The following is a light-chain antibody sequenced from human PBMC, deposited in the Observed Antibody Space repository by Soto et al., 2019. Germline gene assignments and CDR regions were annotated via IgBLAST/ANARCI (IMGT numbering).Light chain of an antibody. CDR3: QQRSNWPLT. J-gene: IGKJ5*01. Sequence: EIVLTQSPATLSLSPGERATPSCRASQSVGSSLAWYQQRPGQAPRLLIYDAFIRATGIPARFSGSESGTDFTLTISSLEPEDFAVYYCQQRSNWPLTFGQGTRLEIK. V-gene: IGKV3-11*01. CDR2: DAF. CDR1: QSVGSS.